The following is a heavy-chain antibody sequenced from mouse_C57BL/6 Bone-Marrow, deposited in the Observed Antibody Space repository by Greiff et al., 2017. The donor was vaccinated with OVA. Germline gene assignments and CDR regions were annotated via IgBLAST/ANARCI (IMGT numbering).Heavy chain of an antibody. CDR1: GYSFTGYY. V-gene: IGHV1-42*01. D-gene: IGHD1-1*01. J-gene: IGHJ1*03. CDR2: INPSTGGT. Sequence: VQLQQSGPELVKPGASVKISCKASGYSFTGYYMNWVKQSPEKSLEWIGEINPSTGGTTYNQKFKAKATLTVDKSSSTAYMQLKSLTSEDSAVYYCASYDGSSGWYFDVWGTGTTVTVSS. CDR3: ASYDGSSGWYFDV.